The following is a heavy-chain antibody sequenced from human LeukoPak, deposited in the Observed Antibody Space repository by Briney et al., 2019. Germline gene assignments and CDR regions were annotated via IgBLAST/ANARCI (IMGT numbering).Heavy chain of an antibody. V-gene: IGHV4-39*01. D-gene: IGHD5-24*01. CDR1: GGSISSSSYY. CDR3: ASSRDGGPFIKPKYFDY. J-gene: IGHJ4*02. CDR2: IYYSGST. Sequence: PSETLSLTCTVSGGSISSSSYYWGWIRQPPGKGLEWIGSIYYSGSTYYNPSLKSRVTISVDTSKNRFSLKLSSVTAADTAVYYCASSRDGGPFIKPKYFDYWGQGTLVTVSS.